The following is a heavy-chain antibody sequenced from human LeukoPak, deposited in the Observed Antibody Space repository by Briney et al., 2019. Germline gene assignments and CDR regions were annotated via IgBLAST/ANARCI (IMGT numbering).Heavy chain of an antibody. CDR1: GFTFSSYA. D-gene: IGHD5-12*01. V-gene: IGHV3-23*01. J-gene: IGHJ4*02. Sequence: GGSLRLSCAASGFTFSSYAMSWVRQAPGKGLEWVSAISGSGGSTYYADSVKGRFTISRGNSKNTLYLQMNSLRAEDTAVYYCAKVGVRGYSGYVDYWGQGTLVTVSS. CDR2: ISGSGGST. CDR3: AKVGVRGYSGYVDY.